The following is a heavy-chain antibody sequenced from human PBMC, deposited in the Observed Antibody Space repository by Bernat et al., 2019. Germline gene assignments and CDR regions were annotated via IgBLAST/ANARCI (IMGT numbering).Heavy chain of an antibody. Sequence: QVQLVESGGGVVQPGRSLRLSCAASGFTFSSYGMHWVRQAPGKGLEWVAVISYDGSNKYYADSVKGRFTISRDNSKNTLYLQMNSLRAEDTAVYYCAKAGHCWQWLVLGGDDAFDIWGQGTMVTVSS. CDR2: ISYDGSNK. V-gene: IGHV3-30*18. CDR1: GFTFSSYG. CDR3: AKAGHCWQWLVLGGDDAFDI. D-gene: IGHD6-19*01. J-gene: IGHJ3*02.